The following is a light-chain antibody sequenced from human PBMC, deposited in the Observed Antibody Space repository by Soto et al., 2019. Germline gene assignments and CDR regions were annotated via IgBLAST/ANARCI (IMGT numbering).Light chain of an antibody. Sequence: DIQMTQSPSTLSASVGDRVTITCRSSQSISSWLAWYQQKPGKAPKLLIYDASSLESGVPSRCSGSGSGTEFTLTISSLQPDDFATYYGQQYNSFMGTFGQGTKVEIK. J-gene: IGKJ1*01. CDR3: QQYNSFMGT. CDR1: QSISSW. CDR2: DAS. V-gene: IGKV1-5*01.